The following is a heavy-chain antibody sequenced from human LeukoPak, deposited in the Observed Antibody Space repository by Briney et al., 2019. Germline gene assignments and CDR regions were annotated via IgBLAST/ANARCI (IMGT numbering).Heavy chain of an antibody. D-gene: IGHD5-18*01. CDR2: ISWNSGSI. Sequence: GRSLRLSCAASGFTFDDYAMHWVRQAPGKGLEWVSGISWNSGSIGYADSVKGRFTISRDNAKNSLYLQMNSLRAEDTALYYCAKDQDTAMVTYADYWGQGTLVTVSS. V-gene: IGHV3-9*01. CDR3: AKDQDTAMVTYADY. CDR1: GFTFDDYA. J-gene: IGHJ4*02.